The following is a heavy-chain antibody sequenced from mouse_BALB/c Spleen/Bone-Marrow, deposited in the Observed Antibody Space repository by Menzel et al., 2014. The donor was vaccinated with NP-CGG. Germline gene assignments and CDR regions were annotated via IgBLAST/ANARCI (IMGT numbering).Heavy chain of an antibody. Sequence: EVHLVESGGGLVQPGGSRKLSCAASGFTFSSFGMHWARQAPEKGLEWVAYISSGSSTIYYADTVKGRFTISRDNPKNTLFLQMTSLRSEDTAMYYCARGYDYGFAYWGQGTLVTVSA. J-gene: IGHJ3*01. CDR3: ARGYDYGFAY. V-gene: IGHV5-17*02. CDR2: ISSGSSTI. D-gene: IGHD2-4*01. CDR1: GFTFSSFG.